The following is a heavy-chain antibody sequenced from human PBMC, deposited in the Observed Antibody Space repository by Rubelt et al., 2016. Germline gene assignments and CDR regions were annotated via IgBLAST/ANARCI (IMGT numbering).Heavy chain of an antibody. CDR3: ARVRDTAMVYYYYGMDV. V-gene: IGHV4-34*01. CDR1: GGSFSGYY. J-gene: IGHJ6*02. D-gene: IGHD5-18*01. Sequence: QVQLQQWGAGLLKPSETLSLTCAVYGGSFSGYYWSWIRQPPGKGLEWIGEINHSGSTNYNPSLKSRVTISVDTSKNKFSLKLSSVTAADTAVYYCARVRDTAMVYYYYGMDVWGQGTTVTVSS. CDR2: INHSGST.